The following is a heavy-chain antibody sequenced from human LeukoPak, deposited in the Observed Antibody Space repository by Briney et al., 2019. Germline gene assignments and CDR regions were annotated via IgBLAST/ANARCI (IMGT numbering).Heavy chain of an antibody. V-gene: IGHV4-34*01. J-gene: IGHJ4*02. Sequence: SETLSLTCAVYGESFSSYYWSWIRQSPGKGLEYIGEINHSGSTNYNPSLKSRATISVDTSKNQFSLKMTSVTAADTAVYYCAISYDDYGDYWGQGTLVTVSS. CDR2: INHSGST. CDR3: AISYDDYGDY. D-gene: IGHD4-17*01. CDR1: GESFSSYY.